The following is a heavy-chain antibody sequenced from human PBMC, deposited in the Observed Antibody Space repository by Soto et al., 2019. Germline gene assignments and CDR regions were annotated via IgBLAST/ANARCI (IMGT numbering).Heavy chain of an antibody. CDR2: TRNKANSYTT. D-gene: IGHD6-6*01. V-gene: IGHV3-72*01. J-gene: IGHJ6*02. Sequence: GGSLRLSCAASGFTFSNAWMNWVRQAPGKGLEWVGRTRNKANSYTTEYAASVKGRFTISRDDSKNSLYLQMNSLKTEDTAVYYCVRAYSSSTTCCYYAMGVWGQGATVTVSS. CDR3: VRAYSSSTTCCYYAMGV. CDR1: GFTFSNAW.